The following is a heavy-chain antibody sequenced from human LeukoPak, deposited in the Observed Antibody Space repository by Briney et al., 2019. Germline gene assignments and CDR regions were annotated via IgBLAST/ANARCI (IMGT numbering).Heavy chain of an antibody. CDR3: AKEPKPRPTVGYFQH. CDR2: INSDGSSR. V-gene: IGHV3-74*01. CDR1: GFTFSNYW. Sequence: SGGSLRLSCAASGFTFSNYWMHWVRQDPGKGLVWVSRINSDGSSRSYADSVQGRFTISRDNAKNTLYLQMNSLRAEDTAVYYCAKEPKPRPTVGYFQHWGQGTLVTVSS. J-gene: IGHJ1*01. D-gene: IGHD1-14*01.